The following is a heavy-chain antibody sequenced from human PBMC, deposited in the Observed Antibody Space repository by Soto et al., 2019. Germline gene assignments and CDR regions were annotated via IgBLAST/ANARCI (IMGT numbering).Heavy chain of an antibody. CDR1: GGSFSGYY. Sequence: PSETLSLTCAVYGGSFSGYYWSWIRQPPGKGLEWIGEINHSGSTNYNPSLKSRVTISVDTSKNQFSLKLSSVTAADTAVYYCARAGGSGGFDYWGQGTLVTVSS. D-gene: IGHD5-12*01. CDR3: ARAGGSGGFDY. CDR2: INHSGST. J-gene: IGHJ4*02. V-gene: IGHV4-34*01.